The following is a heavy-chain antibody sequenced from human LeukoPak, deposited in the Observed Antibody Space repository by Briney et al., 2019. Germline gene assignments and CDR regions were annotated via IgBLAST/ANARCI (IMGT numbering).Heavy chain of an antibody. CDR1: GGSINSYY. CDR3: ARGSHSSSWHFQH. Sequence: SETLSPTCTVSGGSINSYYWSWIRQPPGKGLEWIGYIYYSGSTNYNPSLKSRVTISVDTSKNQFSLKLSSVTAADTAAYYCARGSHSSSWHFQHWGQGTLVTVSS. J-gene: IGHJ1*01. D-gene: IGHD6-13*01. CDR2: IYYSGST. V-gene: IGHV4-59*01.